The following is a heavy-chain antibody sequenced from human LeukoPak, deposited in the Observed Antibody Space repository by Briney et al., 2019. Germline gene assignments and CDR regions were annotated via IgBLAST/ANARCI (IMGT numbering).Heavy chain of an antibody. V-gene: IGHV4-30-4*01. CDR1: GGSISSGDYY. D-gene: IGHD2-15*01. J-gene: IGHJ5*02. CDR3: ARAVVVAATRWFDA. CDR2: IYCSGST. Sequence: PSQTLCLTRTVSGGSISSGDYYWGWIRQPPGRGLEWIEYIYCSGSTYYNPSLKSRVTISVDTSKNQFSLKLSSVTAADTAVYYCARAVVVAATRWFDAWGQGTLVTVSS.